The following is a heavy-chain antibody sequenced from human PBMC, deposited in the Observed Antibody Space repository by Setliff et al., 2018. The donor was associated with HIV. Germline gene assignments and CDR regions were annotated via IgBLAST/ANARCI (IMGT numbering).Heavy chain of an antibody. CDR2: ISAYNGHT. CDR3: ARDVPTYCSSINCYDTMNQNWFDP. CDR1: GYTFTSYG. Sequence: ASVKVSCKASGYTFTSYGISWVRQAPGQGLEWMGWISAYNGHTNYAQKFQGRVTMTTDTSTSTAYTELRSLRSDDTAVYYCARDVPTYCSSINCYDTMNQNWFDPWGQGTLGTVSS. V-gene: IGHV1-18*01. J-gene: IGHJ5*02. D-gene: IGHD2-2*01.